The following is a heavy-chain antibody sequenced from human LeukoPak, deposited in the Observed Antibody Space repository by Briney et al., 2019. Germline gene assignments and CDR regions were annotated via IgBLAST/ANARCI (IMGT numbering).Heavy chain of an antibody. CDR2: ISGSGGST. CDR3: AKEARYSGGYYYFQH. J-gene: IGHJ1*01. CDR1: GFTFSTYV. D-gene: IGHD1-26*01. Sequence: GGSLRLSCAASGFTFSTYVMSWVRQAPGRGLEWVSAISGSGGSTYYADSVKGRFTISRDNSKNTLYLQMNSLRAEDTAVYYCAKEARYSGGYYYFQHWGQGTLVTVSS. V-gene: IGHV3-23*01.